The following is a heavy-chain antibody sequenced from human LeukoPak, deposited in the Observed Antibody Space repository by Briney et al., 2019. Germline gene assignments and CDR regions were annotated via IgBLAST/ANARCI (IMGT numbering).Heavy chain of an antibody. CDR2: ISAYNGKT. Sequence: ASVKVSCKASGYTFTSYGITWVRQAPGQGLEWMGWISAYNGKTNYAQRFQGRVTMTTETSTSTAYMELRSLRSDDAAVYYCARIDLAYGSGTYYTSYFEYWGQGTLVTVSS. D-gene: IGHD3-10*01. V-gene: IGHV1-18*01. CDR1: GYTFTSYG. CDR3: ARIDLAYGSGTYYTSYFEY. J-gene: IGHJ4*02.